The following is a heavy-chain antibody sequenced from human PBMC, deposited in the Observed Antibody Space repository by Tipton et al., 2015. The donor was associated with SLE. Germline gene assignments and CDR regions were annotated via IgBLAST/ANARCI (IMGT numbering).Heavy chain of an antibody. Sequence: TLSLTCAVYGGSFSGYYWTCIRQPPGKGLELIGRIYTSGATNYSPSFESRITISLDMSKNQFSLKLSSVTAADTAVYYCARDLAVFGVVPFNYMDIWGKGTTVTDSS. CDR1: GGSFSGYY. CDR3: ARDLAVFGVVPFNYMDI. V-gene: IGHV4-4*08. CDR2: IYTSGAT. J-gene: IGHJ6*03. D-gene: IGHD3-3*01.